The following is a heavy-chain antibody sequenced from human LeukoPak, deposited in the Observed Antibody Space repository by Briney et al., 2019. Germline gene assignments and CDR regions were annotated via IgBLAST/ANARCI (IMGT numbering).Heavy chain of an antibody. V-gene: IGHV1-69*13. Sequence: SVKVSCKASGGTFSSYAISWVRQAPGQGLEWMGGIIPIFGTANYAQKFQGRVTITADESTSTAYMELSSLRSEDTAVYYCARDRFSSTSYLGLHSYYYMDVWGKGTTVTVSS. J-gene: IGHJ6*03. CDR2: IIPIFGTA. D-gene: IGHD2-2*01. CDR1: GGTFSSYA. CDR3: ARDRFSSTSYLGLHSYYYMDV.